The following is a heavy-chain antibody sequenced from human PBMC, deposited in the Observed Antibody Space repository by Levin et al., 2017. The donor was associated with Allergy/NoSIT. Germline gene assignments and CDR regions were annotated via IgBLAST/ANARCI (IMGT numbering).Heavy chain of an antibody. Sequence: PGGSLRLSCAASGFTFSDYYMSWIRQAPGKGLEWVSYISSSSSYTNYADSVKGRFTISRDNAKNSLYLQMNSLRAEDTAVYYCARSSFPGSVTTPSSYWGQGTLVTVSS. CDR2: ISSSSSYT. V-gene: IGHV3-11*03. J-gene: IGHJ4*02. D-gene: IGHD4-17*01. CDR1: GFTFSDYY. CDR3: ARSSFPGSVTTPSSY.